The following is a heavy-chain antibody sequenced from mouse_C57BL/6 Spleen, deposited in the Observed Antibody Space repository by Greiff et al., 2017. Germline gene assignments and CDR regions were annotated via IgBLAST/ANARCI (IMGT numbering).Heavy chain of an antibody. V-gene: IGHV1-69*01. CDR2: IDPSDSYT. CDR3: ARGFNGQNSYRYFDV. CDR1: GYTFTSYW. Sequence: QVQLQQSGAELVMPGASVKLSCKASGYTFTSYWMHWVKQRPGQGLEWIGEIDPSDSYTNYNQKFKGKSTLTVDKSSSTAYMQLSSLTSEDSAVYYCARGFNGQNSYRYFDVWGTGTTVTVSS. J-gene: IGHJ1*03. D-gene: IGHD1-1*02.